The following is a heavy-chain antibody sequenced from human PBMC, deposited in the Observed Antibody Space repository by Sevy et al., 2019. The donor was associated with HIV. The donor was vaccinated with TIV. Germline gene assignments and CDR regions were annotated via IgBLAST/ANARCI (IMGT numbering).Heavy chain of an antibody. CDR2: IYYSGST. CDR3: ARHNKHYDFWSDLNWFDP. D-gene: IGHD3-3*01. CDR1: GGSISSYY. J-gene: IGHJ5*02. Sequence: SETLSLTCTVSGGSISSYYWNWIRQPPGKGLEWIGYIYYSGSTNYNPSLKSRVTISVDTSKNQFSLKLSSVTAADTAVYYCARHNKHYDFWSDLNWFDPWGQGTLVTVSS. V-gene: IGHV4-59*08.